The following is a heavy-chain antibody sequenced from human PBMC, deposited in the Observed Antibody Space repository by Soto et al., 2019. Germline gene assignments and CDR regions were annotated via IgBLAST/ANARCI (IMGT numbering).Heavy chain of an antibody. V-gene: IGHV4-39*07. CDR3: AARTLYFDY. CDR2: MFYGVST. CDR1: CSSINSSGYY. J-gene: IGHJ4*02. Sequence: PSETLSLTCTVSCSSINSSGYYWGWIRQPPGKGLEWIGSMFYGVSTYYNPSLKSRVTVSVDTSKNQFSLNLRSVTAADTAVYYCAARTLYFDYWGQGTLVTVSS.